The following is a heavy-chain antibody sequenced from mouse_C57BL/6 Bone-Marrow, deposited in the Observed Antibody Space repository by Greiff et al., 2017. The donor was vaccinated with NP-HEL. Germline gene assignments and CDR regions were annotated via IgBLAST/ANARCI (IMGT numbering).Heavy chain of an antibody. J-gene: IGHJ3*01. D-gene: IGHD1-1*01. CDR3: TTGVLLLRYTY. CDR2: IDPEDGDT. CDR1: GFNIKDYY. V-gene: IGHV14-1*01. Sequence: DVKLQESGAELVRPGASVKLSCTASGFNIKDYYMHWVKQRPEQGLEWIGRIDPEDGDTEYAPKFQGKATMTADTSSNTAYLQLSSLTSEDTAVYYCTTGVLLLRYTYWGQGTLVTVSA.